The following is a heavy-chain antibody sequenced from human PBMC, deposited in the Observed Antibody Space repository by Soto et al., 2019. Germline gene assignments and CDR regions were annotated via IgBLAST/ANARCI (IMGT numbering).Heavy chain of an antibody. V-gene: IGHV4-39*01. CDR1: GGSISSSSYY. D-gene: IGHD3-3*01. Sequence: SETLSLTCTVSGGSISSSSYYWGWIRQPPGKGLEWIGSIYYSGSTYYNPSLKSRVTISVDTSKNQFSLKLSSVTAADTAVYYCARQIEGFWSGLGDFDYWGQGTLVTVSS. CDR3: ARQIEGFWSGLGDFDY. CDR2: IYYSGST. J-gene: IGHJ4*02.